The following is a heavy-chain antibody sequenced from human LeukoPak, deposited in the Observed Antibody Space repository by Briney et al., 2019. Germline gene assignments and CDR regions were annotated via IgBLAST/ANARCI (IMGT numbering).Heavy chain of an antibody. D-gene: IGHD3-10*01. CDR1: GFTFSSYW. Sequence: GGSPRLSCAASGFTFSSYWMSWVRQAPGKGLEWVANIKQDGSEKYYVDSVKGRFTISRDNAKNSLYLQMNSLRAEDTAVYYCARLRWFGDDPSASFDYWGQGTLVTVSS. V-gene: IGHV3-7*01. CDR2: IKQDGSEK. J-gene: IGHJ4*02. CDR3: ARLRWFGDDPSASFDY.